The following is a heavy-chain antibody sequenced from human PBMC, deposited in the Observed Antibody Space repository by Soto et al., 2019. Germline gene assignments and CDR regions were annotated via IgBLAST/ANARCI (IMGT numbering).Heavy chain of an antibody. V-gene: IGHV3-23*01. J-gene: IGHJ4*02. Sequence: EVQLLESGGGLVQPGGSLRLSCAASGFTFSSYAMSWVRQAPGKGLEWVSAISGSGGSTYYADSVKGRFTISRDNSKNTLYLQMNSLRAEDTAVYYCAKVGWDIVVVVAAAHQDYWGQGTLVTVSS. D-gene: IGHD2-15*01. CDR2: ISGSGGST. CDR3: AKVGWDIVVVVAAAHQDY. CDR1: GFTFSSYA.